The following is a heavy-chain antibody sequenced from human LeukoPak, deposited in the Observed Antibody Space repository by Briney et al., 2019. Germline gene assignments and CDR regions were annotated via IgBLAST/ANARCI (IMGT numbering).Heavy chain of an antibody. CDR2: INWSGGST. D-gene: IGHD2-15*01. J-gene: IGHJ5*02. V-gene: IGHV3-20*04. Sequence: GSLRLSCAASGFTFDDYGMSWVRQAPGKGLEWVSGINWSGGSTGYADSVKGRFTISRDNAKNSLYLQMNSLRAEDTAVYYCARAQYCSGGSCYPVFDPWGQGTLVTVSS. CDR1: GFTFDDYG. CDR3: ARAQYCSGGSCYPVFDP.